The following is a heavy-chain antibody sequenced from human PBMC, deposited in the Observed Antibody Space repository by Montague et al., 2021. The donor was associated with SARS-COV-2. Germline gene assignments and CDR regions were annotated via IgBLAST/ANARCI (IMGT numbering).Heavy chain of an antibody. CDR2: ISYDGINK. V-gene: IGHV3-30-3*01. Sequence: SLRLSCAASGFTFSSYAMHWVRQAPGKGLERVAVISYDGINKYYADSVKGRFTISRDNSKNTLYLQMNSLRGEDTAVYYCATDPDDYSYYGAFDYWGQGTLVTVSS. D-gene: IGHD4-11*01. CDR3: ATDPDDYSYYGAFDY. CDR1: GFTFSSYA. J-gene: IGHJ4*02.